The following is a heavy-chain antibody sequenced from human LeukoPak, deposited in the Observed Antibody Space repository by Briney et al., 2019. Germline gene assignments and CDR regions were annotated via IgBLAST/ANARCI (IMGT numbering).Heavy chain of an antibody. J-gene: IGHJ5*01. Sequence: GGSLRLSCAASGFTLSGSAMHWVRQASGKGLEWVGRIRSKGNSYATAYAASVKGRFTISRDNSKNTLYLQLNTLRADDTATYYCAKPISGGLAVTADWFHPWGQGTLVVVSS. CDR3: AKPISGGLAVTADWFHP. CDR2: IRSKGNSYAT. V-gene: IGHV3-73*01. CDR1: GFTLSGSA. D-gene: IGHD6-19*01.